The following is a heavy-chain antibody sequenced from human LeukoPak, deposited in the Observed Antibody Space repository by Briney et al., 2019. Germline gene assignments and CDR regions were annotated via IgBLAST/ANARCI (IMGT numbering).Heavy chain of an antibody. J-gene: IGHJ4*02. CDR2: MNPNSGNT. D-gene: IGHD1-26*01. V-gene: IGHV1-46*02. Sequence: AAVKVSCKSSGYTFNGYYMHWVRQATGQGLEWMGWMNPNSGNTSYAQKFQGRVTMTRDMSTSTVYMELSSLRSEDTAVYYCARGEDSGSIFDYWGQGTLVTVSS. CDR3: ARGEDSGSIFDY. CDR1: GYTFNGYY.